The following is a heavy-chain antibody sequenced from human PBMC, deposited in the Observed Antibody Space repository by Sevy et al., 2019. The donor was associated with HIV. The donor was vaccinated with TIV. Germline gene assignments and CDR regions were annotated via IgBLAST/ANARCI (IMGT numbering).Heavy chain of an antibody. CDR1: GFSFSKSP. V-gene: IGHV3-30*04. J-gene: IGHJ6*02. CDR3: AREGVLMGGAIVSYVMDV. D-gene: IGHD3-16*02. CDR2: MSYNGNKK. Sequence: GGSLRLSCAASGFSFSKSPMHWVRQAPGKGLEWVAVMSYNGNKKYNGDSVKGRFTISRDDAKNTLYLQMNSLRGKDTAFYYCAREGVLMGGAIVSYVMDVWGQGTTVTVSS.